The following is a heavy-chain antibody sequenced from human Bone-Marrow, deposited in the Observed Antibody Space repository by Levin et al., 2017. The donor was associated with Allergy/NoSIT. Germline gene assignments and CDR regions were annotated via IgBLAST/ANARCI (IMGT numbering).Heavy chain of an antibody. Sequence: HPGGSLRLSCATSGFPFRTYRMHWVRQRPGKGLVWVSRINDDGGSPSYADSVKGRFTVSRDNAKNTLYLQMNSLTAEDTGVYYCVRGGVETGWGQGTLVTVSS. CDR3: VRGGVETG. V-gene: IGHV3-74*01. J-gene: IGHJ4*02. D-gene: IGHD3-10*01. CDR1: GFPFRTYR. CDR2: INDDGGSP.